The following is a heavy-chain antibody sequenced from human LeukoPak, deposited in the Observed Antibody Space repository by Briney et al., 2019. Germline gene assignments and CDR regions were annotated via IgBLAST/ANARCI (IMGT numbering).Heavy chain of an antibody. J-gene: IGHJ4*02. D-gene: IGHD3-10*01. V-gene: IGHV3-73*01. CDR3: TSLGYGSGSYYNLGN. Sequence: PGGSLRLSCAASGFTFSSYWMSWVRQASGKGLEWVGRIRSKANSYATAYAASVKGRFTISRDDSKNTAYLQMNSLKTEDTAVYYCTSLGYGSGSYYNLGNWGQGTLVTVSS. CDR2: IRSKANSYAT. CDR1: GFTFSSYW.